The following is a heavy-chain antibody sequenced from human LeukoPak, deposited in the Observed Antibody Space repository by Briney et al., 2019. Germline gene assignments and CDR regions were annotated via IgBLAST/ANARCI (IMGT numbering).Heavy chain of an antibody. CDR1: GFTFSSYS. CDR3: ASSYDFWSGYFDY. D-gene: IGHD3-3*01. J-gene: IGHJ4*02. CDR2: ISSSSSYI. V-gene: IGHV3-21*01. Sequence: GGSLRLSCAASGFTFSSYSMNWVRQAPGKGLEWVSSISSSSSYIYYADSVKGRFTISRDNAKNSLYLQMNSLRAEDTAVYCCASSYDFWSGYFDYWGQGTLVTVSS.